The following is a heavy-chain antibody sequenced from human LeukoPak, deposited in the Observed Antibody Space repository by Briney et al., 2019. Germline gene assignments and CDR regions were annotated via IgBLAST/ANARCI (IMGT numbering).Heavy chain of an antibody. Sequence: GGSLRLSFAASGFTFSSYSMNWVRQAPGKGLEWVSYISSSSSTIYYADSVKGRFTISRDNAKNSLYLQMSSLRAEDTAVYYCARGGAKLLFFSLDYWGQGTLVTVSS. CDR1: GFTFSSYS. D-gene: IGHD2-21*02. V-gene: IGHV3-48*01. J-gene: IGHJ4*02. CDR3: ARGGAKLLFFSLDY. CDR2: ISSSSSTI.